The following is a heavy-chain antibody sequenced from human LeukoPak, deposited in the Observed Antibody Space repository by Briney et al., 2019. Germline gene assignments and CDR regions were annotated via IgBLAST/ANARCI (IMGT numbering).Heavy chain of an antibody. CDR1: GFIFSAYG. CDR2: IWYDGSSK. Sequence: PGGSLRLSCAASGFIFSAYGMHWVRQAPGKGLEWLAVIWYDGSSKYYADSVKGRFTISRDNSKNTLYMQMNNLRVEDTAVYYCAKSVDNWGQGTLVTVSS. J-gene: IGHJ4*02. CDR3: AKSVDN. V-gene: IGHV3-33*06.